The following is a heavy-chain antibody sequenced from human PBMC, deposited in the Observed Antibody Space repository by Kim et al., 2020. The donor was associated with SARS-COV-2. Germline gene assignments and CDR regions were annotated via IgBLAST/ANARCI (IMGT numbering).Heavy chain of an antibody. CDR2: IYYSGST. J-gene: IGHJ4*02. CDR1: GGSISSGGYY. V-gene: IGHV4-31*03. Sequence: SETLSLTCTVSGGSISSGGYYWSWIRQHPGKGLEWIGYIYYSGSTYYNPSLKSRVTISVDTSKNQFSLKLSSVTAADTAVYYCARELAEEGGFFDYWGQGTLVTVSS. D-gene: IGHD3-16*01. CDR3: ARELAEEGGFFDY.